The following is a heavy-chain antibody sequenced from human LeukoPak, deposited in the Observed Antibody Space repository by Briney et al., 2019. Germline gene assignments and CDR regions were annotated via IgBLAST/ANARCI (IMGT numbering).Heavy chain of an antibody. V-gene: IGHV1-69*02. CDR3: AAAISGYYNDFDY. CDR2: IIPILGIA. Sequence: SVKVSCKASGGTFSSYTISWVRQAPGQGLEWMGRIIPILGIANYAQKFQGRVTITADKSTSTAYMELSSLRSEDTAVYYCAAAISGYYNDFDYWGQGTLVTVSS. CDR1: GGTFSSYT. J-gene: IGHJ4*02. D-gene: IGHD3-22*01.